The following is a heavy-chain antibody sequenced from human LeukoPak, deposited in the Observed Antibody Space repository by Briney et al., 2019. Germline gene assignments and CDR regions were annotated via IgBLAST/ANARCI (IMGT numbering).Heavy chain of an antibody. Sequence: SLTVSCKASGFTFTISAMQWVPQARGQRPAWLGRILVGSGNTNYAQKFQERATITRDMSTSTAYMELSSLRSEDTAVYYCAAAVYDSSGYYYEYYFDYWGQGTLVTVSS. CDR3: AAAVYDSSGYYYEYYFDY. V-gene: IGHV1-58*02. CDR1: GFTFTISA. J-gene: IGHJ4*02. D-gene: IGHD3-22*01. CDR2: ILVGSGNT.